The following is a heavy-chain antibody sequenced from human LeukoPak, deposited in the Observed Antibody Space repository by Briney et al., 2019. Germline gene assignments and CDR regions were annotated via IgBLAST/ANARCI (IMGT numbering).Heavy chain of an antibody. Sequence: GGSLRLSCAASGFTFSSYAMHWVRQAPGKGPEWVAVISYDGSNKYYADSVKGRFTISRDNSKNTLYLQMNSLRAEDTAVYYCARMIPPFDYWGQGTLVTVSS. V-gene: IGHV3-30-3*01. CDR2: ISYDGSNK. CDR1: GFTFSSYA. J-gene: IGHJ4*02. CDR3: ARMIPPFDY. D-gene: IGHD3-22*01.